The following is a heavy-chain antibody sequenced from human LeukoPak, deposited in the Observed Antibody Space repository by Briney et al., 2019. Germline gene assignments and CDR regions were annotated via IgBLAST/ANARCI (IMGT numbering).Heavy chain of an antibody. Sequence: PSETLSLTCAVYGGSFSGYYWSWIRQPPGKGLEWIGEINHSGSSNYNPSLKSRVTISVDTSKNQFSLRLSSVTAADTAVYYCARHAPVEPPARAFDYWGQGNLVIVSS. CDR3: ARHAPVEPPARAFDY. V-gene: IGHV4-34*01. J-gene: IGHJ4*02. CDR1: GGSFSGYY. CDR2: INHSGSS. D-gene: IGHD2-2*01.